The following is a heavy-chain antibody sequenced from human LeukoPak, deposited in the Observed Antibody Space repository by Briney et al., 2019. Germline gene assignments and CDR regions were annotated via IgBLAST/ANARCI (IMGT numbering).Heavy chain of an antibody. CDR2: ISYDGNIK. CDR3: ARNYYDSSAYYYFDY. J-gene: IGHJ4*02. D-gene: IGHD3-22*01. CDR1: GFTFSSNG. Sequence: GGSLRLSCAASGFTFSSNGMHWARQAPGKGLEWVAVISYDGNIKYYADSVKGRFTISRDNSKNMLYLQMNSLRAEDTAVYYCARNYYDSSAYYYFDYWGQGTLVTVSS. V-gene: IGHV3-30*03.